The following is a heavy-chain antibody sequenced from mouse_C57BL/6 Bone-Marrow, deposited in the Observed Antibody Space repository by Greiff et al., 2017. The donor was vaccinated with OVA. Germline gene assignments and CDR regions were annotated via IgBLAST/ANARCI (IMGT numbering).Heavy chain of an antibody. D-gene: IGHD2-1*01. V-gene: IGHV1-81*01. J-gene: IGHJ1*03. CDR3: ARGEAYGNYRYFDV. CDR1: GYTFTSYG. CDR2: IYPRSGNT. Sequence: VQLQQSGAELARPGASVKLSCKASGYTFTSYGISWVKQRTGQGLEWIGEIYPRSGNTYYNEKFKGQATLNADKSSSTAYMELRSLTSEDSAVYFGARGEAYGNYRYFDVWGTGTTVTGSS.